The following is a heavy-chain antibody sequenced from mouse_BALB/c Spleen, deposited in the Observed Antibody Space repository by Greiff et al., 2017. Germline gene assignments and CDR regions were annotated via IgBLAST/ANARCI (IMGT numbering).Heavy chain of an antibody. CDR2: VNPYNGGT. V-gene: IGHV1-19*01. CDR1: GYTFTDYY. CDR3: ARSGYGNFPMDY. J-gene: IGHJ4*01. D-gene: IGHD2-10*02. Sequence: VHVKQSGPELVKPGASVKMSCKASGYTFTDYYMDWVKQSHGESFEWIGRVNPYNGGTSYNQKFKGKATLTVDKSSSTAYMELNSLTSEDSAVYYCARSGYGNFPMDYWGQGTSVTVSS.